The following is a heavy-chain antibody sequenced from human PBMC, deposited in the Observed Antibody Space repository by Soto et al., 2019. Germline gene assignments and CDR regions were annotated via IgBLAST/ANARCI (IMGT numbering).Heavy chain of an antibody. CDR3: ARTYYDILTRGWFDP. V-gene: IGHV3-23*01. Sequence: GGSLRLSCAASGFRFSDYAMSWVRQAPGKGLEWVSGISGSGGNTFYADSVKGRFTISRDNSKNTMYLLMNSLRVEDTAVYYCARTYYDILTRGWFDPWGQGTLVTVSS. D-gene: IGHD3-9*01. J-gene: IGHJ5*02. CDR1: GFRFSDYA. CDR2: ISGSGGNT.